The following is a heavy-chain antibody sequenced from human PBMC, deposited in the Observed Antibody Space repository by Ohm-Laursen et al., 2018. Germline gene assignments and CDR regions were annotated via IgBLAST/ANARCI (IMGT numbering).Heavy chain of an antibody. Sequence: ASVKVSCKASGYTFTSYGISWVRQAPGQGLEWMGWVNPSGGGTNYAPSYQGRVSMTSDTSITTAYMVLNSLRFDDAAVYFCARDLAPYAGAFSAIQHYPYGLDVWGQGTTVTVSS. D-gene: IGHD2-2*01. J-gene: IGHJ6*02. CDR3: ARDLAPYAGAFSAIQHYPYGLDV. CDR1: GYTFTSYG. CDR2: VNPSGGGT. V-gene: IGHV1-2*02.